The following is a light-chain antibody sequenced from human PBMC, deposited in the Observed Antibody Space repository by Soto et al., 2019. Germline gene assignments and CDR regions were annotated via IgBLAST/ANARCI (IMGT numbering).Light chain of an antibody. CDR1: QSVDSSY. CDR2: GAS. V-gene: IGKV3-20*01. CDR3: QQYDTSLIT. Sequence: EIVLTQSPGTLSFSPGERATLSCRASQSVDSSYLAWYQQKPGQAPRLLIYGASSRAAGIPDRFSGSASGTDFTLTISRLEPEDFAVYYCQQYDTSLITFGQGTRLEIK. J-gene: IGKJ5*01.